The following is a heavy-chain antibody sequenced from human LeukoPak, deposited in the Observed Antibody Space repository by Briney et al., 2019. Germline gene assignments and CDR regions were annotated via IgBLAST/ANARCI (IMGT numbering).Heavy chain of an antibody. V-gene: IGHV1-2*02. CDR1: GYTFTGYY. J-gene: IGHJ6*03. D-gene: IGHD1-1*01. CDR3: ARGNWDDPDYYYYYYMDV. Sequence: ASVKVSCKASGYTFTGYYVHWVRQAPGQGLEWMGWINPNSGGTNYAQKFQGRVTMTRDTSISTAYMELSRLRSDDTAVYYCARGNWDDPDYYYYYYMDVWGKGTTVTVSS. CDR2: INPNSGGT.